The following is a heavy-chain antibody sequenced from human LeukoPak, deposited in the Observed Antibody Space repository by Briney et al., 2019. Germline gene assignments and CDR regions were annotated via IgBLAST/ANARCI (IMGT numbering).Heavy chain of an antibody. D-gene: IGHD6-13*01. J-gene: IGHJ5*02. Sequence: PGGSLRLSCAVSGLTFSSYWMHWVRQASGKGLEWVGRIRSKANSYATAYAASVKGRFTISRDDSKNTAYLQMNSLKTEDTAVYYCTRHAGQQLVNWFDPWGQGTLVTVSS. V-gene: IGHV3-73*01. CDR1: GLTFSSYW. CDR2: IRSKANSYAT. CDR3: TRHAGQQLVNWFDP.